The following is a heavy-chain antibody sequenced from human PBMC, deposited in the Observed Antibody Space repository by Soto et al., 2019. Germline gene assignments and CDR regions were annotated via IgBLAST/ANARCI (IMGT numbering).Heavy chain of an antibody. J-gene: IGHJ4*02. D-gene: IGHD3-9*01. CDR3: ARARYFDWSTYYFDY. CDR1: GGSVRSGSYY. CDR2: IYYSGST. Sequence: LSLTCTVSGGSVRSGSYYWSWIRQPPGKGLEWIGYIYYSGSTNYNPSLKSRVTISVDTSKNQFSLELSSVTAADTAVYYCARARYFDWSTYYFDYWGQGTLVTVSS. V-gene: IGHV4-61*01.